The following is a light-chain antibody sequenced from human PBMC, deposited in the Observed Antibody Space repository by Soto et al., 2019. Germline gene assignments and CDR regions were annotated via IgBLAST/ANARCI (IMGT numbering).Light chain of an antibody. CDR1: QSVNSN. Sequence: EKVMTQSPAALSVSPGERDTLSCRASQSVNSNLAWYQQKPGQAPRLLLYGASTRATGIPARFSGSASETEFTLTISSLQSEDSAVYYCQQYNDWPLTFGGGTKVDIK. CDR3: QQYNDWPLT. J-gene: IGKJ4*01. CDR2: GAS. V-gene: IGKV3-15*01.